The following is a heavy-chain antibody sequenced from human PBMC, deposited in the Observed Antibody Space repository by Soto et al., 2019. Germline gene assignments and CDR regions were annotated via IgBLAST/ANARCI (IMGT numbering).Heavy chain of an antibody. J-gene: IGHJ6*02. Sequence: QVQLVESGGGEVQPGRSLTISCAASGFTFSTYGMHWVRQTPGKGLGWVVVISYVGTNKFYSDSVKGRFTISRDNFKNTLTLQMNSLRADDTAVYSCAKDLQSYGYYDYYVYGMDVGGLGTRVTVSS. CDR1: GFTFSTYG. CDR3: AKDLQSYGYYDYYVYGMDV. CDR2: ISYVGTNK. V-gene: IGHV3-30*18. D-gene: IGHD5-18*01.